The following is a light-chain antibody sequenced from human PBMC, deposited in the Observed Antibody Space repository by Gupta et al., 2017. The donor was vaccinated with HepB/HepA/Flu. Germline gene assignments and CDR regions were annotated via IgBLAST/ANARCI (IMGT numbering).Light chain of an antibody. J-gene: IGLJ3*02. CDR1: SSNIGSNY. CDR3: AAGEDSSRGV. CDR2: RNN. Sequence: QSVLTQPPSASGTPAQRVTISCSGSSSNIGSNYVYCYQQLPATPPKLLFYRNNQRPSGVPGRFSGSESGTAASLAISGHGGEDDADYYCAAGEDSSRGVFGGGTKLTVL. V-gene: IGLV1-47*01.